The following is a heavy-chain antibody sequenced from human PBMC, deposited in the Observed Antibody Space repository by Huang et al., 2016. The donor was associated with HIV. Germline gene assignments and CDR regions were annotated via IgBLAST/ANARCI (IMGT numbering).Heavy chain of an antibody. V-gene: IGHV4-59*02. J-gene: IGHJ5*02. CDR1: GDSVSSHY. Sequence: QVRLQESGPGLVKPSETLSLSCTVTGDSVSSHYWGWIRHPPGKGLEWIGTVNDSGTTKNNPRLRSRITISVDTSKNGFSLKITSVSAADTAMYFCVRDQGRLAVGGIDNWFDPWGQGALVTVSS. D-gene: IGHD6-19*01. CDR2: VNDSGTT. CDR3: VRDQGRLAVGGIDNWFDP.